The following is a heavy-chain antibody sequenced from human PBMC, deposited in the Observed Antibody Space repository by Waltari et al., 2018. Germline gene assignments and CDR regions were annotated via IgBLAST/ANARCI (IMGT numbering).Heavy chain of an antibody. CDR1: GYNFPAYN. CDR2: IDLSSGGT. Sequence: QVQLVQSGAEVQKPGASVKVSCKASGYNFPAYNMHWVRQAPGQGLEWMGRIDLSSGGTTYGQKFQGRVTMTWDTSISTAYMELNRLTSDDTAMYSCVRDNWGTYDYWGQGSLITVSS. J-gene: IGHJ4*02. D-gene: IGHD3-16*01. CDR3: VRDNWGTYDY. V-gene: IGHV1-2*06.